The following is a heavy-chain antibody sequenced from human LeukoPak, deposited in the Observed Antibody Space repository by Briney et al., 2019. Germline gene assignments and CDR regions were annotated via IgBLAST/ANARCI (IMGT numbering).Heavy chain of an antibody. D-gene: IGHD3-22*01. Sequence: PGGSLRLSCAASGFTFSSYAMSWVRQAPGKGLEWVSAISGSGGSTYSADSVKGRFTISRDNSKNTLYLQMNSLRAEDTAVYYCAKDHAPHYYDSSGSLDYWGQGTLVTVSS. CDR2: ISGSGGST. V-gene: IGHV3-23*01. CDR1: GFTFSSYA. CDR3: AKDHAPHYYDSSGSLDY. J-gene: IGHJ4*02.